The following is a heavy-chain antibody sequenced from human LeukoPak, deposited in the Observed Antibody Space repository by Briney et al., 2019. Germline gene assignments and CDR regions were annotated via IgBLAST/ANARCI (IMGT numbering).Heavy chain of an antibody. D-gene: IGHD6-13*01. CDR1: GGSISSYY. V-gene: IGHV4-4*07. J-gene: IGHJ1*01. Sequence: PSETLSLTCTVSGGSISSYYWSWIRQPAGKGLEWIGRIYTCGSTNYNPSLKSRVTMSVDTSKNQFSLKLSSVTAADTAVYYCARGYSSSWSRAEYFQHWGQGTLVTVSS. CDR3: ARGYSSSWSRAEYFQH. CDR2: IYTCGST.